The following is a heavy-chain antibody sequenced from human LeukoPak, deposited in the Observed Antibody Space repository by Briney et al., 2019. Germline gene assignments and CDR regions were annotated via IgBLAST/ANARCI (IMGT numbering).Heavy chain of an antibody. J-gene: IGHJ3*02. D-gene: IGHD6-19*01. V-gene: IGHV4-39*01. CDR1: GGSISSSSYY. Sequence: SETLSLTCTVSGGSISSSSYYWGWIRQPPGKGLEWIGSINYSGSTYYNPSLKSRVTISVDTSKNQFSLKLSSVTAADTAVYYCARHYRGALAGTMGAFDIWGQGTMVTVSS. CDR2: INYSGST. CDR3: ARHYRGALAGTMGAFDI.